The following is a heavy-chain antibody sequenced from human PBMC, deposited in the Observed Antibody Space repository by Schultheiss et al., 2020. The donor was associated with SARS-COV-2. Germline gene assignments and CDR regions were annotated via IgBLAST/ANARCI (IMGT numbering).Heavy chain of an antibody. CDR2: IGTAGDT. CDR1: GFTFSSYD. J-gene: IGHJ4*02. CDR3: ARTVLPTVTTGYDY. V-gene: IGHV3-13*01. D-gene: IGHD4-11*01. Sequence: GGSLRLSCATSGFTFSSYDMHWVRQATGKGLEWVSAIGTAGDTYYPGSVKGRFTISRDNSKNTLYLQMNSLRAEDTAVYYCARTVLPTVTTGYDYWGQGTLVTVSS.